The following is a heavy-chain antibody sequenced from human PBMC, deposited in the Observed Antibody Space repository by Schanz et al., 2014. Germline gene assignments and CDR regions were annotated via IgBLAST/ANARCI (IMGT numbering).Heavy chain of an antibody. D-gene: IGHD5-12*01. CDR1: GGTFSSFG. CDR2: IIPSLGLA. V-gene: IGHV1-69*04. J-gene: IGHJ6*02. CDR3: ARDLTVDTGYVVHYYYYGMDV. Sequence: VQLEQSGAEVKKPGSSVKVSCKASGGTFSSFGINWVRQAPGQGLEWMGRIIPSLGLAKYEQKFQDKVTITADTSTTTAYMELSGLRSEDTAVYYCARDLTVDTGYVVHYYYYGMDVWGQGTTGTVSS.